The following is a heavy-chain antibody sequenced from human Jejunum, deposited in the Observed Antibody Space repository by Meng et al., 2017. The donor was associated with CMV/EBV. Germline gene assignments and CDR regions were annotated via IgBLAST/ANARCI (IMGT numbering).Heavy chain of an antibody. Sequence: LTCSVSGGSIRSSSYYWAWIRQPPGKGLERIENIYDTGSSYYNPSLESQATISLDTPKNQVSLKLSSVTAADTAVYYCARVGYGYLYWGQGALVTVSS. D-gene: IGHD5-18*01. CDR2: IYDTGSS. CDR1: GGSIRSSSYY. V-gene: IGHV4-39*07. J-gene: IGHJ4*02. CDR3: ARVGYGYLY.